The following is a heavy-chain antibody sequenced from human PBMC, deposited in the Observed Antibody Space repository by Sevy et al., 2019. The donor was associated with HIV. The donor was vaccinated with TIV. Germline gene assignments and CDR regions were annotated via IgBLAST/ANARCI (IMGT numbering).Heavy chain of an antibody. CDR2: ISSSGSTI. V-gene: IGHV3-11*01. CDR3: ARNDYYDTPPPHA. CDR1: GFTFSDYY. Sequence: GGSLRLSCAASGFTFSDYYMSWIRQAPGKGLEWVSYISSSGSTIYYADSVKGRFTISRDNAKNSLYLQMNSLRAEDTAVYYCARNDYYDTPPPHAWGQGTLVTVSS. D-gene: IGHD3-22*01. J-gene: IGHJ5*02.